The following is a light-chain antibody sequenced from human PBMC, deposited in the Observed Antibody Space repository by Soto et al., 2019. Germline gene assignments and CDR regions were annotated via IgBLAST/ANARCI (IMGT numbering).Light chain of an antibody. CDR1: QSVSSSY. V-gene: IGKV3-20*01. CDR3: QQYGSSPLT. J-gene: IGKJ4*01. Sequence: EILLTQSPATLPVSPGERATLSCRASQSVSSSYLAWYQQKPGQAPRLLIYGASSRATGIPDRFSGSGSGTDFTLTISRLEPEDFAVYYCQQYGSSPLTFGGGTKVDIK. CDR2: GAS.